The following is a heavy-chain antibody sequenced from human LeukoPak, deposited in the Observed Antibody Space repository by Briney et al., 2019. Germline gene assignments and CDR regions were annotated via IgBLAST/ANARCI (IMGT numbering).Heavy chain of an antibody. CDR3: ARGKVVPAAGNWFDP. Sequence: SGTLSLTCAVSGGSISSSNWWAWVRQPPGRGLGWVGYIYYSGSTNYNPSLKSRVTISVDTSKNQFSLKLSSVTAADTAVYYCARGKVVPAAGNWFDPWGQGTLVTVSS. CDR2: IYYSGST. D-gene: IGHD2-2*01. CDR1: GGSISSSNW. V-gene: IGHV4-4*02. J-gene: IGHJ5*02.